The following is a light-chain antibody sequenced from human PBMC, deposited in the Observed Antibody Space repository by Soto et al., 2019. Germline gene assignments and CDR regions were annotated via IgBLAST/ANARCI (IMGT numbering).Light chain of an antibody. CDR1: QRVSSSY. CDR2: GAS. V-gene: IGKV3-20*01. Sequence: EIVLTQSPGTLSLSPGERATLSCRASQRVSSSYLAWYQQKPGHAPRLLIYGASSRATGIPDRFSGSGSGTEFTLTISRLEPEDFAVYFCQRYGSSPPFTFGQGTKVEI. J-gene: IGKJ2*01. CDR3: QRYGSSPPFT.